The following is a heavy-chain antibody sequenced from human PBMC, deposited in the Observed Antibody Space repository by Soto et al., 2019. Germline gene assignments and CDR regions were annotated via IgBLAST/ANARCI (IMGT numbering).Heavy chain of an antibody. CDR1: GGSISSGGYY. D-gene: IGHD3-10*01. CDR2: IYYSGST. V-gene: IGHV4-31*03. CDR3: AADRPVRGVNYYYYGMDV. J-gene: IGHJ6*02. Sequence: QVQLQESGPGLVKRSQTVSLTCTVSGGSISSGGYYWSWIRQHPGKGLEWIGYIYYSGSTYYNPSLKSRVTISVDTSKNQFSLKLSSVTAADTAVYYCAADRPVRGVNYYYYGMDVWGQGTTVTVSS.